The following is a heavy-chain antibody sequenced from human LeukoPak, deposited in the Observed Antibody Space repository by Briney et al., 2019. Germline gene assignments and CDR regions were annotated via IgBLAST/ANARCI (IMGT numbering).Heavy chain of an antibody. Sequence: GGSLRLSCTASGFTFGDYTIAWIRQAPGKGLEWVGFIRKKADGGTPEYAASVKGRFIISRDDSKSIAYLQKNSLKTDDTAVYYCTRDPPTRYWGQGTLVSVSS. CDR2: IRKKADGGTP. J-gene: IGHJ4*02. V-gene: IGHV3-49*03. D-gene: IGHD1-26*01. CDR3: TRDPPTRY. CDR1: GFTFGDYT.